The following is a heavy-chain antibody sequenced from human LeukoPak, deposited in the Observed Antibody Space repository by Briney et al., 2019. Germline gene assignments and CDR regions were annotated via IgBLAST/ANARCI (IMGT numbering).Heavy chain of an antibody. V-gene: IGHV4-4*07. CDR1: GGSISSYY. D-gene: IGHD3-22*01. Sequence: PSETLSLTCTVSGGSISSYYWNWIRQPAGKGLEWIGRIYTSGSTNYNPSHKSRVTMSVDTSKNQFSLKLSSVTAADTAVYYCARAGFEAYDSSGYYEALAGRGSYFDYWGQGTLVTVSS. CDR2: IYTSGST. J-gene: IGHJ4*02. CDR3: ARAGFEAYDSSGYYEALAGRGSYFDY.